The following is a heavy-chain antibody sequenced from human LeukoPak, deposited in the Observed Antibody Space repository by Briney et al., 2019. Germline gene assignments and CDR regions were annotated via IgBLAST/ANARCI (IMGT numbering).Heavy chain of an antibody. CDR2: IYYSGST. CDR3: ARQGVGATRLGY. D-gene: IGHD1-26*01. Sequence: SQTLSLTCTVSGGSISSGDYYWSWIRQPPGNGLEWIGSIYYSGSTYYNPSLKSRVTISVDTSKNQFSLKLSSVTAADTAVYYCARQGVGATRLGYWGQGTLVTVSS. CDR1: GGSISSGDYY. J-gene: IGHJ4*02. V-gene: IGHV4-39*01.